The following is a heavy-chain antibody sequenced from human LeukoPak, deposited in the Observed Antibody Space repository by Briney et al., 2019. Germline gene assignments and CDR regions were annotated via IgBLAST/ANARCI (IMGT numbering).Heavy chain of an antibody. CDR3: ARGGYSYGFDY. J-gene: IGHJ4*02. V-gene: IGHV3-53*01. CDR1: GFTVSSNY. D-gene: IGHD5-18*01. CDR2: IYSGGST. Sequence: GGSLRLSCAASGFTVSSNYMSWVRQAPGEGLEWVLDIYSGGSTYYADSVKGRFPISRDNSKNTLYLQMYSLRAEHWAVYYCARGGYSYGFDYGGEGTLVTVST.